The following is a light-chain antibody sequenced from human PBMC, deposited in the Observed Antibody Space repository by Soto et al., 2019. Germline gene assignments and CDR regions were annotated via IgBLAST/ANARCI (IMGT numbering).Light chain of an antibody. V-gene: IGKV3-15*01. CDR3: QQYNHWSSIT. CDR2: GAS. Sequence: EIAMTQSPATLSVSLGERATLSCRASQYISNNLPWYQQRPGQAPSLLIYGASTRATGVPARFSGSGSGTDFLLSISGLQSEDSAVYYCQQYNHWSSITFGQGTRLEIK. CDR1: QYISNN. J-gene: IGKJ5*01.